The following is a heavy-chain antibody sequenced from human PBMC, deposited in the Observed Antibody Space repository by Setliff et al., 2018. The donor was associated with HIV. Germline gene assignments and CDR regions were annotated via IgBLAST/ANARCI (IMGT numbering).Heavy chain of an antibody. CDR2: IIPIFGTA. D-gene: IGHD6-13*01. J-gene: IGHJ4*02. CDR3: AREQHLGRYFDY. Sequence: SVKVSCKASGGTFSSYAISWVRQAPGQGLEWMGGIIPIFGTANYAQKFQGRVAITADESTSTAYMELSSLRSEDTAVYYCAREQHLGRYFDYWGQGTLVTVSS. CDR1: GGTFSSYA. V-gene: IGHV1-69*13.